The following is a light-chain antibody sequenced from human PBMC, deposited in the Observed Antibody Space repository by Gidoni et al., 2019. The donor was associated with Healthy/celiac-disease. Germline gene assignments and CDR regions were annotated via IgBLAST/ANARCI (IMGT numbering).Light chain of an antibody. CDR1: QSVSSSY. CDR3: QQYGSSPRT. Sequence: EIVLTQSSGTLSLSPGQRATLSCRASQSVSSSYLAWYQQKPGQAPKLLIYGATSRATGIPDRFSGSGFGTDFTLTISRLEPEDFAGYYCQQYGSSPRTFGPGTKVDIK. CDR2: GAT. V-gene: IGKV3-20*01. J-gene: IGKJ3*01.